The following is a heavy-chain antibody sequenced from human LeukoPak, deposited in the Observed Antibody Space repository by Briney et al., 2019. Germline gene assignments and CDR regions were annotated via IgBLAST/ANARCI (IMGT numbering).Heavy chain of an antibody. CDR3: ARVNYHGSGSYYTGWFDP. J-gene: IGHJ5*02. D-gene: IGHD3-10*01. CDR2: ISSSGNTK. Sequence: AGGSLRLSCAASGFTFSSYEINWVRQAPGKGLEWVSYISSSGNTKYYADSAKGRFTISRDNVKNSVYLQMNSLRDDDTAVYYCARVNYHGSGSYYTGWFDPWGQGTLVTVSS. CDR1: GFTFSSYE. V-gene: IGHV3-48*03.